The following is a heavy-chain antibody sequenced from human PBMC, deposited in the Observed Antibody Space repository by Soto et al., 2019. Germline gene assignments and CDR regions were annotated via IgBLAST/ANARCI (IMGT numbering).Heavy chain of an antibody. D-gene: IGHD2-2*01. CDR2: IISIFGGV. V-gene: IGHV1-69*01. CDR3: ARKILGSTSRPNYWYFDL. J-gene: IGHJ2*01. CDR1: GGTFTRYA. Sequence: QVQLVQSGAEVKKPGSSVKVSCKASGGTFTRYAFSWVRQAPGQGLEWMGGIISIFGGVHYAQKFQGRVTITADESTSTAYMELSSLRSEDTAVYYCARKILGSTSRPNYWYFDLWGRGTLVTVSS.